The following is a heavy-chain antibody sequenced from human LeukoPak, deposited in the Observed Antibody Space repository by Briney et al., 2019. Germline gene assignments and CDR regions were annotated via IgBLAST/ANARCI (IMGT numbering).Heavy chain of an antibody. CDR1: GYTFTGYY. Sequence: ASVKVSCKASGYTFTGYYMHWVRQAPGQGLEWMGWINPSSGGTNYAQKFQGWVTMTRDTSISTAYMELSRLRSDDTAVYYCARDGGYSYGYPLDYWGQGTLVTVSS. J-gene: IGHJ4*02. V-gene: IGHV1-2*04. CDR2: INPSSGGT. CDR3: ARDGGYSYGYPLDY. D-gene: IGHD5-18*01.